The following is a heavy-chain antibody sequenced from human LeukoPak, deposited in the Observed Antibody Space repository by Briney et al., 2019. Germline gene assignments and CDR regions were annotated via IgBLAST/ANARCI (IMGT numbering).Heavy chain of an antibody. CDR2: IKPSGGST. V-gene: IGHV1-46*01. J-gene: IGHJ4*02. CDR3: AREVPENFNFDY. Sequence: HRASVKVSCKASGYSFSGYYMHWLRQAPGQGLEWVGIIKPSGGSTLYAQKFQGRVTVTSDMSTSTVYVELSSLRSEDTAVYYCAREVPENFNFDYWGQGTLVTVSS. D-gene: IGHD2/OR15-2a*01. CDR1: GYSFSGYY.